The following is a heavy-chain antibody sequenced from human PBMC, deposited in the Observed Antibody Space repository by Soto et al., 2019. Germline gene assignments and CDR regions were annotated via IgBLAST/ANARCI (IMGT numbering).Heavy chain of an antibody. CDR3: ARDKDGINSMSY. Sequence: GGSLRLSCAASGFTFSSYAMHWVRQAPGKGLEWVAVISYDGSNKYFADSVKGRFTISRDNSKNTLYLQMNSLRAEDTAVYYCARDKDGINSMSYWGQGTLVTVSS. CDR2: ISYDGSNK. J-gene: IGHJ4*02. CDR1: GFTFSSYA. D-gene: IGHD1-20*01. V-gene: IGHV3-30-3*01.